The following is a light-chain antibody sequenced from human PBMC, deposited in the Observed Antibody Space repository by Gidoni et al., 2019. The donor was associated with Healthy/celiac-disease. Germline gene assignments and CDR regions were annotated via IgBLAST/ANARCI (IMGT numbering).Light chain of an antibody. V-gene: IGLV2-14*01. CDR3: SSYTSSSTLV. J-gene: IGLJ1*01. CDR1: SSDVGGYNY. CDR2: DVS. Sequence: LTQPASVSGSPGQSITISCTGTSSDVGGYNYVSWYQQHPGKAPKLMIYDVSNRPSGVSNRFSGSKSGNTASLTISGLQAEDEADYYCSSYTSSSTLVFGTGTKVTVL.